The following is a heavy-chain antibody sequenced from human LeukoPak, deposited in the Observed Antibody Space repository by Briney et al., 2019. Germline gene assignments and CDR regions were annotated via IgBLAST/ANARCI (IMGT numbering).Heavy chain of an antibody. J-gene: IGHJ4*02. CDR2: IYYSGST. D-gene: IGHD1-14*01. V-gene: IGHV4-59*08. Sequence: SETLSLTCTVSGGSISNDYWSWIRQPPGKGLEWIGYIYYSGSTNYNPSLKSRVTISVDTSKNQVSLRLSSVTAADTAVYYCARHGTISSESYFDYWGQGALVTVSS. CDR1: GGSISNDY. CDR3: ARHGTISSESYFDY.